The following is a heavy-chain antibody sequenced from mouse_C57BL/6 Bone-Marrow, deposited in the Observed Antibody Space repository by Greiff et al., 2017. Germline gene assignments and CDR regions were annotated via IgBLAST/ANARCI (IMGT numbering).Heavy chain of an antibody. CDR3: TREGGGYYVRYFDY. J-gene: IGHJ2*01. CDR1: GFTFSSYA. Sequence: EVKLVESGEGLVKPGGSLKLSCAASGFTFSSYAMSWVRQTPEKRLEWVAYISRGGDYIYYADTVKGRFTISRDNARNTLYLQMSSLKSEDTAMYYCTREGGGYYVRYFDYWGQGTTLTVSS. V-gene: IGHV5-9-1*02. CDR2: ISRGGDYI. D-gene: IGHD2-3*01.